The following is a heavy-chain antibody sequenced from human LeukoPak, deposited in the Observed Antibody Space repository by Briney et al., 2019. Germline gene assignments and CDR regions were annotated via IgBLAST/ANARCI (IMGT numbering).Heavy chain of an antibody. V-gene: IGHV1-46*01. CDR2: INPSGGST. CDR3: ARDGEAYCGGDCPMDV. D-gene: IGHD2-21*02. Sequence: ASVKVSCKASGYTFTGYYMHWVRQAPGQGLEWMGIINPSGGSTSYAQKFQGRVTMTRDTSTSTVYMELSSLRSEDTAVYYCARDGEAYCGGDCPMDVWGKGTTVTVSS. CDR1: GYTFTGYY. J-gene: IGHJ6*03.